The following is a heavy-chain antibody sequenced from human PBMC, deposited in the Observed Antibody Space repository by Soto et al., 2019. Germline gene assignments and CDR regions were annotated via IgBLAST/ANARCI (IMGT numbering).Heavy chain of an antibody. J-gene: IGHJ4*02. CDR3: AREVGGTKEGLADY. Sequence: QVQLVQSGAEVKKPGSSVKVSCKASGGTFSSYAISWVRQAPGQGLEWMGGIIPIFGTANYAQKFQGRVTIAADETTSTSEMEMSSLRSEDTGVNYCAREVGGTKEGLADYWGQGTLVTVSS. V-gene: IGHV1-69*01. CDR2: IIPIFGTA. D-gene: IGHD1-26*01. CDR1: GGTFSSYA.